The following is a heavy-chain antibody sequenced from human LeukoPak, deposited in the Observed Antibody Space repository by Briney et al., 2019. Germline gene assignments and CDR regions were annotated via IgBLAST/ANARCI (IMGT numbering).Heavy chain of an antibody. V-gene: IGHV1-18*04. Sequence: ASVKVSCMASRYTFTSYGICWVRQALGQGVGWVGWICAYNGKTNYAQKLQGRVTMTTDTSTSTAYRELRSLRSDDTAVYYCARVSSGWYGFGYWGQGTLVTVSS. D-gene: IGHD6-19*01. J-gene: IGHJ4*02. CDR2: ICAYNGKT. CDR3: ARVSSGWYGFGY. CDR1: RYTFTSYG.